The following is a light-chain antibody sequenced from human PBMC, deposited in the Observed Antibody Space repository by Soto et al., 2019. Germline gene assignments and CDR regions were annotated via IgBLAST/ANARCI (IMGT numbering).Light chain of an antibody. CDR2: GNT. Sequence: QSVLTQPPSVSGAPGQRVTISCTGNSSNIGAGFDVHWYQHLPGTAPKLLISGNTNRPSGVPDRFSGSKSGTSASLAITGLQAEDEADYYCQSYDTSLTGFLVFGGGTKVTGL. CDR3: QSYDTSLTGFLV. V-gene: IGLV1-40*01. J-gene: IGLJ2*01. CDR1: SSNIGAGFD.